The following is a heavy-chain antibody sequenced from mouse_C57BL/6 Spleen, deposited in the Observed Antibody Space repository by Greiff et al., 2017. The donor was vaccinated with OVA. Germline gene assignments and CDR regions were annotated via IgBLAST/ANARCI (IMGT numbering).Heavy chain of an antibody. CDR1: GYTFTSYW. Sequence: QVQLQQSGAELAKPGASVKLSCKASGYTFTSYWMHWVKQRPGQGLEWIGYINPSSGYTKYNQKFKDKATLTADKSSSTAYMQLSSLTYEDSAVYYCAIAGYGYPAWFAYWGQGTLVTVSA. J-gene: IGHJ3*01. D-gene: IGHD2-2*01. V-gene: IGHV1-7*01. CDR2: INPSSGYT. CDR3: AIAGYGYPAWFAY.